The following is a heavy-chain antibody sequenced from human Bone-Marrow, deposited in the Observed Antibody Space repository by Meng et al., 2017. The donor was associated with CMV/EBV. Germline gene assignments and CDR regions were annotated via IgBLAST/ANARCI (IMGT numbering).Heavy chain of an antibody. CDR3: ARDGGEGYDFWSGYYTGYYFDY. D-gene: IGHD3-3*01. Sequence: GESLKISCAASEFTFSYYAMHWVRQAPGKRLEWVAVISYEGSNKYYADSVKGRFTISRDNSKNTLYLQMNSLRAEDTAVYYCARDGGEGYDFWSGYYTGYYFDYWGQGTLVTVSS. CDR1: EFTFSYYA. J-gene: IGHJ4*02. V-gene: IGHV3-30-3*01. CDR2: ISYEGSNK.